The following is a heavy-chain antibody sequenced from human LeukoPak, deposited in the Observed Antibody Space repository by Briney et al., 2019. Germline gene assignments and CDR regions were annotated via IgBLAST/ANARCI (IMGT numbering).Heavy chain of an antibody. CDR2: ISESATTI. CDR3: ARDITDCENIDCYKEGLGWFDR. J-gene: IGHJ5*02. D-gene: IGHD2-21*02. CDR1: GFSFGDYY. Sequence: GESLRLSCAASGFSFGDYYMSWIRQAPGKGLEWVAYISESATTIYYADSVKGRFTVSRDNTKNLLYLQMNSLRAEDTAVYYCARDITDCENIDCYKEGLGWFDRWGQGILVTVSS. V-gene: IGHV3-11*04.